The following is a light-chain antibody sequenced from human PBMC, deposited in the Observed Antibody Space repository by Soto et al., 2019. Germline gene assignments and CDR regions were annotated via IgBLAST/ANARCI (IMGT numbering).Light chain of an antibody. CDR2: GNN. Sequence: QSVLTQPPSVSGAPGQKVTISCTRSSSNIGAAYDVHWYQHLPGTAPNLLIYGNNSRPSGVPDRFSGSKSGTSASLAITGLQAEDEADYYCQSYDSSLSGWVFGGGTKVTVL. CDR1: SSNIGAAYD. J-gene: IGLJ3*02. CDR3: QSYDSSLSGWV. V-gene: IGLV1-40*01.